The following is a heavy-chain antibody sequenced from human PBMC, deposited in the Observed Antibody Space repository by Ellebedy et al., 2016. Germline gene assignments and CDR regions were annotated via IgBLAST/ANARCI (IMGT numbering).Heavy chain of an antibody. CDR2: INSDGSST. J-gene: IGHJ4*02. Sequence: GGSLRLXXAASGFTFSSYWKHWVRQAPGKGLVWVSRINSDGSSTSYADSVKGRFTISSDNAKNSLYLQMNSLRAEDTALYYCSKDMGYYYDSSGRGYFDYWGQGTLVTVSS. CDR1: GFTFSSYW. D-gene: IGHD3-22*01. CDR3: SKDMGYYYDSSGRGYFDY. V-gene: IGHV3-74*01.